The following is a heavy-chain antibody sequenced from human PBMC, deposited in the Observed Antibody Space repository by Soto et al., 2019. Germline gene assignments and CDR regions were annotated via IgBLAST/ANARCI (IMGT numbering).Heavy chain of an antibody. V-gene: IGHV4-59*01. J-gene: IGHJ4*02. Sequence: PSETLSLTCTVSGGSISSYYWSWIRQPPGKGLEWIGYIYYSGSTNYNPSLKSRVTISVDTSKNQFSLKLSSVTAADTAVYYCAREVGMDYYDSSGSLYFDDWGQGTLVTVSS. CDR3: AREVGMDYYDSSGSLYFDD. D-gene: IGHD3-22*01. CDR1: GGSISSYY. CDR2: IYYSGST.